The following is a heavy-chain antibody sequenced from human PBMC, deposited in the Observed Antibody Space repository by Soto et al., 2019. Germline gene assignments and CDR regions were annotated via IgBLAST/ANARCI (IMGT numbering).Heavy chain of an antibody. CDR3: ARDWDYYDSSGDPFAY. CDR1: GFTFSSYG. D-gene: IGHD3-22*01. J-gene: IGHJ4*02. CDR2: IWYDGSNK. V-gene: IGHV3-33*01. Sequence: GGSLRLSCAASGFTFSSYGMHWVRQAPGKGLEWVAVIWYDGSNKYYADSVKGRFTISRDNSKNTLYLQMNSLRAEDTAVYYCARDWDYYDSSGDPFAYWGQGALVTVAS.